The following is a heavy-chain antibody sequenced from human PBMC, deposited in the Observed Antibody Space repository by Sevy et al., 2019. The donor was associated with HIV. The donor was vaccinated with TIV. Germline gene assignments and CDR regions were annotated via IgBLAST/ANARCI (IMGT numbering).Heavy chain of an antibody. CDR3: VKDRRGYSYGTFDY. V-gene: IGHV3-64D*06. CDR1: GFTFSSYA. J-gene: IGHJ4*02. CDR2: ISSNGGST. D-gene: IGHD5-18*01. Sequence: GGSLRLSCSASGFTFSSYAMHWVRQAPGKGVEYVSAISSNGGSTYYADSVKGRFTISRDNSKNTLYLQMSSLRAEDTAVYYCVKDRRGYSYGTFDYWGQGTLVTVSS.